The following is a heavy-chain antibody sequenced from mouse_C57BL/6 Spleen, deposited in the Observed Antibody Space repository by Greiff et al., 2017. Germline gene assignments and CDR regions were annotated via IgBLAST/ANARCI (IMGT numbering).Heavy chain of an antibody. J-gene: IGHJ2*01. V-gene: IGHV1-52*01. Sequence: QVQLQQSGAELVRPGSSVKLSCKASGYTFTSYWMHWVKQRPIQGLEWIGNIDPSDSETHYNQKFKDKATLTVDKSSSTAYMQLSSLTSEDSAVYYCARWFKYYFDYWGQGTTLTVSS. CDR2: IDPSDSET. CDR3: ARWFKYYFDY. D-gene: IGHD2-2*01. CDR1: GYTFTSYW.